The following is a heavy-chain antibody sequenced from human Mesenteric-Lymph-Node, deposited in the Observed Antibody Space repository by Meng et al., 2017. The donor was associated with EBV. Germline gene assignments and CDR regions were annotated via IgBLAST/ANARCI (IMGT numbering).Heavy chain of an antibody. CDR2: ISGSGGST. Sequence: EVELVESGVSFVEPGGSLRLSWAASGFTFSSYGMGWVRQAPGNGLEWVSAISGSGGSTYYADSVKGRFTISRDNSKNTLYLQMNSLRAEDTAVYYCAKGFTTLVDYWGQGTLVTVSS. CDR3: AKGFTTLVDY. CDR1: GFTFSSYG. D-gene: IGHD3-22*01. J-gene: IGHJ4*02. V-gene: IGHV3-23*04.